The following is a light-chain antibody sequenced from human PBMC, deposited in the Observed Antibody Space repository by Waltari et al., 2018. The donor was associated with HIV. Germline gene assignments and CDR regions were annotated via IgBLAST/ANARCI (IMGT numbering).Light chain of an antibody. Sequence: DIQMTQSPSSVSASVGDRVTITCRASQAVSTWLTWYQQKPWKAPNLLIYAASSLQSGVSSRFSGSGTGTDFTLTINDLQPEDLATYYCQQANSFPLTFGGGTKVDIK. CDR3: QQANSFPLT. CDR1: QAVSTW. V-gene: IGKV1D-12*01. CDR2: AAS. J-gene: IGKJ4*01.